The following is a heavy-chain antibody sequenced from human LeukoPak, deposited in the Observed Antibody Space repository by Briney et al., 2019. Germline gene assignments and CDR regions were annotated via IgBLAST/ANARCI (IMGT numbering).Heavy chain of an antibody. CDR2: IDSGCRT. CDR1: GITVSSKY. Sequence: GGSLRLSCAASGITVSSKYMSWVRQAPGKGLEWVSVIDSGCRTDYADSVKGRFTTSRDKSKNTLYLQTNSLRVEDTAVYYCARGGGGHDPFDYWGQGTLVTVSS. D-gene: IGHD2-15*01. CDR3: ARGGGGHDPFDY. J-gene: IGHJ4*02. V-gene: IGHV3-66*01.